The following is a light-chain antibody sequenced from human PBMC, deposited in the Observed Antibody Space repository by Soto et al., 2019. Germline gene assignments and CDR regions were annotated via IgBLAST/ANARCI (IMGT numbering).Light chain of an antibody. V-gene: IGKV1-39*01. CDR3: QQSYSTPRVT. Sequence: DIQMTQSPSXLSASVGDRVTITCRASQSISSYLNWYQQKPGKAPKLLIYAASSLQSGVPSRFSGSGSGTDFTLTISSLQPEDFATYYCQQSYSTPRVTFGQXTKLEIK. CDR2: AAS. CDR1: QSISSY. J-gene: IGKJ2*01.